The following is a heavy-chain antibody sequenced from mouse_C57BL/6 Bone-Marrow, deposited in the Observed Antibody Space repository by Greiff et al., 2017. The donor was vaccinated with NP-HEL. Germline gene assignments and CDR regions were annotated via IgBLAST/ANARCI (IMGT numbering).Heavy chain of an antibody. J-gene: IGHJ4*01. Sequence: EVQGVESGGGLVQPGGSLKLSCAASGFTFSDYYMYWVRQTPEKRLEWVAYISNGGGSTYYPDTVKGRFTISRDNAKNTLYLQMSRLKSEDTAMYYCARLYYGSLDYWGQGTSVTVSS. V-gene: IGHV5-12*01. CDR1: GFTFSDYY. CDR3: ARLYYGSLDY. D-gene: IGHD1-1*01. CDR2: ISNGGGST.